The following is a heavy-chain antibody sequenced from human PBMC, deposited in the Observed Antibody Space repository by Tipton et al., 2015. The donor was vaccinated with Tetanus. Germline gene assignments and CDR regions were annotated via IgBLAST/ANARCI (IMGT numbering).Heavy chain of an antibody. Sequence: TLSPTCAVSGGSFSSFYWSWIRQPPGKGLESIGYIYYSGSTYYNPSLKSRVTISVDTSKNQFSLRLSSVTAADTAVYYCARDHGITWGGMGYYYGMDVWGQGTTVTVSS. CDR1: GGSFSSFY. D-gene: IGHD3-16*01. CDR3: ARDHGITWGGMGYYYGMDV. J-gene: IGHJ6*02. V-gene: IGHV4-30-4*01. CDR2: IYYSGST.